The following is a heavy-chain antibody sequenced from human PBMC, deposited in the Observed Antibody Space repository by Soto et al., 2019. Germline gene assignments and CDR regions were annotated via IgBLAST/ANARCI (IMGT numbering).Heavy chain of an antibody. D-gene: IGHD3-22*01. CDR3: ARGDYHDTSGPFSDAFDV. CDR2: ISHSGST. CDR1: GGSFSGYY. Sequence: SSETLSLTCAVYGGSFSGYYWTWIRQPPGTGLEWIGEISHSGSTNYNPSLKSRVTISVDTSKNQFSLKLTSVTAEDTAVYYCARGDYHDTSGPFSDAFDVWGQGTMVTVSS. J-gene: IGHJ3*01. V-gene: IGHV4-34*01.